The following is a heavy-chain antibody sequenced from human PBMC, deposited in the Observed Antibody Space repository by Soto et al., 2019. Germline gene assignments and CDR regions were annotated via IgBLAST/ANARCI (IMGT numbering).Heavy chain of an antibody. CDR1: GYTFTRYG. CDR3: AMVDVYVTPSPQDV. D-gene: IGHD3-16*01. CDR2: INTYNGNT. Sequence: EASVKVSCKASGYTFTRYGIGWARQAPGQGLEWMGWINTYNGNTNYAQNVQGRVTLTTDTSTSTAYMELRSLRSNDTAIYYCAMVDVYVTPSPQDVWGQGTTVTVS. J-gene: IGHJ6*02. V-gene: IGHV1-18*01.